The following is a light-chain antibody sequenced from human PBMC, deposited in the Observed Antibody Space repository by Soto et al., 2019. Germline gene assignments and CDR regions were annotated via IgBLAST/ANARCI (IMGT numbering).Light chain of an antibody. CDR2: EVN. V-gene: IGLV2-23*02. CDR3: FSYAGAGTSV. CDR1: SSDVGSYNL. Sequence: QSVLTQPASVSGSPGQSITISCTGTSSDVGSYNLVSWFQQHPGKAPKLFIYEVNRRPSGVSDRLSGSKSANTASLTISGLQAEDEADYYCFSYAGAGTSVFGTGTKVTVL. J-gene: IGLJ1*01.